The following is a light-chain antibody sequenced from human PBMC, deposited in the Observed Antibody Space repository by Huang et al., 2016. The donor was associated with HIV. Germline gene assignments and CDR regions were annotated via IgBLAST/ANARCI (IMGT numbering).Light chain of an antibody. Sequence: DIQMTQSPSSLSASVGDRVTITCQASQDITTFLAWYQQRPGKVPKLLIYDASDLETGVPSRFSGSGSGTDFTFTISSLKPEDIATYYCQQYDSLPWTFGPGTKVDIK. CDR2: DAS. V-gene: IGKV1-33*01. CDR1: QDITTF. CDR3: QQYDSLPWT. J-gene: IGKJ3*01.